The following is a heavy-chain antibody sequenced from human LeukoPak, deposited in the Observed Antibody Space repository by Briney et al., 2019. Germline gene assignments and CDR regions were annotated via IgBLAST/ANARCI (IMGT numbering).Heavy chain of an antibody. Sequence: SETLSLTCTVSGGSISSYYWSWIRQPAGKGLEWIGRVHISGRTNYNPSLKSRVTMPVDTSQNQFSLELSSVTTADTAVYYCARGSYGMDVWGQGTTVTVPS. J-gene: IGHJ6*02. CDR1: GGSISSYY. CDR2: VHISGRT. CDR3: ARGSYGMDV. V-gene: IGHV4-4*07.